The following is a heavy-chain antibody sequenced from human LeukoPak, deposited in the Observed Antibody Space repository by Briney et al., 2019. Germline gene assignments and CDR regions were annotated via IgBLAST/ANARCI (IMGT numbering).Heavy chain of an antibody. V-gene: IGHV3-53*04. CDR3: ARGMTNPFDY. D-gene: IGHD4-17*01. J-gene: IGHJ4*02. CDR1: GFTVSTNY. CDR2: IYSGGST. Sequence: GGSLRLSCAASGFTVSTNYMSWVRQAPGKGLEWVSVIYSGGSTCYADSVKGRFTISRHNSENTLYLQMNSLRAEDTAVYYCARGMTNPFDYWGQGTLVTVSS.